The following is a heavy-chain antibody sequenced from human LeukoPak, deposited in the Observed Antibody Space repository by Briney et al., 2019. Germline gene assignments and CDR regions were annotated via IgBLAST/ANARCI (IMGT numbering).Heavy chain of an antibody. V-gene: IGHV3-9*01. CDR2: ISWNSGSI. CDR1: GFIFNNYA. CDR3: AREEWELLAFDI. J-gene: IGHJ3*02. Sequence: GGSLRLSCAGSGFIFNNYAMHWVRQPPGKGLEWVSGISWNSGSIDYADSVKGRFTISRDNAKNSLYLQMNSLRVEDTAFYYCAREEWELLAFDIWGQGTMVTVSS. D-gene: IGHD1-26*01.